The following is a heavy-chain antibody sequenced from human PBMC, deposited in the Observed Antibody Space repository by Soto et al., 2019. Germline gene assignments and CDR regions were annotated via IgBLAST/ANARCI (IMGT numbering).Heavy chain of an antibody. J-gene: IGHJ6*02. D-gene: IGHD3-22*01. V-gene: IGHV3-33*01. CDR3: ARERYYYDSSGYYFPHV. CDR2: IWYDGSNK. CDR1: GFTFSSYG. Sequence: TGGSLRLSCAASGFTFSSYGMHWVRQAPGKGLEWVAVIWYDGSNKYYADSVKGRFTISRDNSKNTLYLQMNSLRAEDTAVYYCARERYYYDSSGYYFPHVWGQGTTVTVSS.